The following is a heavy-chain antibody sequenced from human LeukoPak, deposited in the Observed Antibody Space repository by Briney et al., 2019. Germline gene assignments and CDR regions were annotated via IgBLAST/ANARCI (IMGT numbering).Heavy chain of an antibody. D-gene: IGHD1-26*01. CDR2: IRWEGGSR. V-gene: IGHV3-20*04. J-gene: IGHJ4*02. CDR3: ARDWRFKWELPHYFDY. Sequence: PGGSLRLSCAASGFTFYDYGMSWVRQAPGKGLEWVSGIRWEGGSRDYADCVKGRLTISRDNAKNSLYLQMNSLRAEDTALYYCARDWRFKWELPHYFDYWGQGTLVTVSS. CDR1: GFTFYDYG.